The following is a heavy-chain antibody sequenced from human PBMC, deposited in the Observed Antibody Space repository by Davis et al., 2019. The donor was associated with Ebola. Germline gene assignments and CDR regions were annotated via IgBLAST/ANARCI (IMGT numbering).Heavy chain of an antibody. CDR3: AKGNQAGYPTTFDY. Sequence: GESLKISCAASGFSISNDAMSWVRQAPGKGLQWVSSISDSGGSTYYADSVKGRFTISRDNSKNTLYLQMNSLRAEDTAIYYCAKGNQAGYPTTFDYWGQGTLVTVSS. CDR1: GFSISNDA. V-gene: IGHV3-23*01. CDR2: ISDSGGST. D-gene: IGHD3-9*01. J-gene: IGHJ4*02.